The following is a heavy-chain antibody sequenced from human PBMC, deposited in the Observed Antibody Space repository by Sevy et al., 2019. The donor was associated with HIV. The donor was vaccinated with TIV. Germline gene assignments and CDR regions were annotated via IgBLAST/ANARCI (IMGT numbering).Heavy chain of an antibody. CDR3: ARDGGGGTTNSGMDV. J-gene: IGHJ6*02. D-gene: IGHD1-7*01. V-gene: IGHV1-2*06. CDR1: GYTFTGDY. Sequence: ASVKVSCKASGYTFTGDYLHWVRQAPGQGLEWMGRVYPNSGGTNSARRFQGRVTMTRDTSISTAYMELSRLRFDDTAVYYCARDGGGGTTNSGMDVWGQGTTVTVSS. CDR2: VYPNSGGT.